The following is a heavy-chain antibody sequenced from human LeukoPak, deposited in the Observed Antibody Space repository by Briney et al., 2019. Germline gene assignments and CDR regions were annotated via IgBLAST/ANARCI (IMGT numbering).Heavy chain of an antibody. V-gene: IGHV1-2*02. CDR1: GYTFTGYY. D-gene: IGHD3-22*01. Sequence: GASVKVSCKASGYTFTGYYMHWVRQAPGQGLEWMGWINPNSGGTNYAQKFQGRVTMTRDMSTSTVYMELSSLRSEDTAVYYCARERGSGYDDAFDIWGQGTMVTVSS. CDR2: INPNSGGT. CDR3: ARERGSGYDDAFDI. J-gene: IGHJ3*02.